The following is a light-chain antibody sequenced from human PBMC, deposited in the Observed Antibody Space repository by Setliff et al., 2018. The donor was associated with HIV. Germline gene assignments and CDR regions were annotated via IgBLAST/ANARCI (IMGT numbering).Light chain of an antibody. CDR3: QQYGSSPWT. Sequence: EIVLTQSPGTLSLSPGERATLSCRASQSVSSSYLAWYQQKPGQAPRLLIFGASNRATGIPDRSSGGGSGTDFTLTISRLEPDDSAVYYCQQYGSSPWTFGQGTKVDIK. V-gene: IGKV3-20*01. CDR1: QSVSSSY. J-gene: IGKJ1*01. CDR2: GAS.